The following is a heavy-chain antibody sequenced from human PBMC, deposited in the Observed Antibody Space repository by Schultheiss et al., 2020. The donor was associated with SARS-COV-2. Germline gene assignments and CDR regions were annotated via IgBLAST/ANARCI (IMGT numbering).Heavy chain of an antibody. CDR2: IYYSGSS. J-gene: IGHJ2*01. CDR3: ARYTKIARWGSSGYSYFDL. D-gene: IGHD2-21*01. Sequence: SETLSLTCTVSGDSITSYYWSWIRQPPGKGLEWIGNIYYSGSSYYTPSLKSRVTISADTSKNQFSLTLTSVTAADTAVYHCARYTKIARWGSSGYSYFDLWGRGALVTVSS. CDR1: GDSITSYY. V-gene: IGHV4-59*01.